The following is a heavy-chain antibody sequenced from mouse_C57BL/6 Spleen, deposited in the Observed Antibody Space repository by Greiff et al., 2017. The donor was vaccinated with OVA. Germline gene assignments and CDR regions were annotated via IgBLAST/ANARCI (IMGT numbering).Heavy chain of an antibody. J-gene: IGHJ3*01. CDR1: GFTFSSYG. CDR2: ISSGGSYT. Sequence: DVQLVESGGDLVKPGGSLKLSCAASGFTFSSYGMSWVRQTPDKRLEWVATISSGGSYTYYPDSVKGRFTISRDNAKNTLYLQMSSLKSEDTAMYYCARGGLDGYSVAYWGQGTLVTVSA. D-gene: IGHD2-3*01. V-gene: IGHV5-6*01. CDR3: ARGGLDGYSVAY.